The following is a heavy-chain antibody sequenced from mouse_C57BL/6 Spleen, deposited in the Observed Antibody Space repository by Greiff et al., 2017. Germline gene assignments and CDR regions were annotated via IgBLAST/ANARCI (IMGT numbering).Heavy chain of an antibody. CDR2: IDPSDSYT. CDR1: GYTFTSYW. CDR3: ARFYYGSIPLYAMDY. D-gene: IGHD1-1*01. Sequence: QVQLQQPGAELVMPGASVKLSCKASGYTFTSYWMHWVKQRPGQGLEWIGEIDPSDSYTNYNQKFKGKSTLTVDKSSSTAYMQLSSLTSEDSAVYYCARFYYGSIPLYAMDYWGQGTSVTVSS. V-gene: IGHV1-69*01. J-gene: IGHJ4*01.